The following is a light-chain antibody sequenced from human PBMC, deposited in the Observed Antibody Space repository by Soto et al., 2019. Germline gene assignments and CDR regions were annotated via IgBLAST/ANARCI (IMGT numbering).Light chain of an antibody. J-gene: IGKJ5*01. Sequence: EVVLTQSPVTLSLSPGERATLSCRASQSFRGLLAWYQQKPGQAPRLLIYDAYNRATGIPPRFSGSGSGTDFTLTLSSLEPEDSAVYYRQQRHMWPLTFGQGTRLEIK. CDR1: QSFRGL. CDR2: DAY. CDR3: QQRHMWPLT. V-gene: IGKV3-11*01.